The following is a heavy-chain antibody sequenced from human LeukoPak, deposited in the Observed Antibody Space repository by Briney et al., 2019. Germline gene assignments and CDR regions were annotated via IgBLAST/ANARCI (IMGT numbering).Heavy chain of an antibody. CDR2: IYDSGTT. Sequence: SSETLSLTCTVSGGSISSYYWSWIRQPPGKGLEWIGYIYDSGTTNYNPSLKSRATISVDMSKNQFSLKLSSVTAADTAVYYCARDFSAAFDIWGQGTMVTVSS. V-gene: IGHV4-59*01. J-gene: IGHJ3*02. CDR1: GGSISSYY. D-gene: IGHD2/OR15-2a*01. CDR3: ARDFSAAFDI.